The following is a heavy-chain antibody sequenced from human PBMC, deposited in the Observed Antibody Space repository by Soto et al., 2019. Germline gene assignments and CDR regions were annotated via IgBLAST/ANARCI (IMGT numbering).Heavy chain of an antibody. CDR2: ILSDGSNK. CDR1: GFTLSSHA. V-gene: IGHV3-30-3*01. Sequence: PGGSLRLSCAVSGFTLSSHAMHWVRQAPGKGLERVALILSDGSNKYYADSVKGRFTTSRDNSKNTMYLQMNSLSVEDTAVYYCARDDEGGSDCDLGYWGQGALVTVSS. CDR3: ARDDEGGSDCDLGY. D-gene: IGHD1-26*01. J-gene: IGHJ4*02.